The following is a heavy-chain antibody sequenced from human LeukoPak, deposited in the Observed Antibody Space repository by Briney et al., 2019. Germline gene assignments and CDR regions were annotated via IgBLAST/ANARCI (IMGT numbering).Heavy chain of an antibody. V-gene: IGHV4-39*07. Sequence: SETLSLTCSVSGGSISSSSYYWGWIRQPPGKGLEWIGTIYYSGTSYYNPSLKSRVTISVDTSKNQFSLKVSSVTAADTAVYYCARGGSAKYFRHWGQGTLVTVSS. CDR2: IYYSGTS. J-gene: IGHJ1*01. CDR3: ARGGSAKYFRH. CDR1: GGSISSSSYY. D-gene: IGHD2-15*01.